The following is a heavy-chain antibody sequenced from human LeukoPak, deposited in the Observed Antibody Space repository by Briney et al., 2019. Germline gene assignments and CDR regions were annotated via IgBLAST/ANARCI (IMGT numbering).Heavy chain of an antibody. V-gene: IGHV4-59*08. CDR1: GGSINSYY. CDR3: ARRDGYCSSSSCYFARFDP. Sequence: PSETLSLTCTVSGGSINSYYWSWIRQPPGKALECVVDIYYSGRTNYNPALKSRVTVSVDTSKNQFSLKLSSVTAADTAVYHCARRDGYCSSSSCYFARFDPWGQGTLVTVSS. J-gene: IGHJ5*02. D-gene: IGHD2-2*01. CDR2: IYYSGRT.